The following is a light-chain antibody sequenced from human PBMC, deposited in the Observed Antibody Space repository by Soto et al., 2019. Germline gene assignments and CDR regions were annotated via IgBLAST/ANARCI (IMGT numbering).Light chain of an antibody. CDR3: QQYASSPHT. V-gene: IGKV3-20*01. J-gene: IGKJ2*01. Sequence: EIVLTQSPGTLSLSPGERATLSCRASQSVSSSYLAWFQQKPGQAPRLLIYGASIRATGIPDRFSGSGSGTDFTLTISRLEPEDFAVCYCQQYASSPHTFGQGTKLEIK. CDR2: GAS. CDR1: QSVSSSY.